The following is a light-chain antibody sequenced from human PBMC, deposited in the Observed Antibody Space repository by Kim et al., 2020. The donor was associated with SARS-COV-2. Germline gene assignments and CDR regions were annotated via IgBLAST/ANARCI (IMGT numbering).Light chain of an antibody. CDR2: DAS. CDR3: QHYHKWPPWT. J-gene: IGKJ1*01. V-gene: IGKV3-15*01. CDR1: QSVDRD. Sequence: IAMTQSPATLSVSPGDRATLSCRASQSVDRDVAWYQQKPGQPPRLLIYDASTRATGVADRFRGSGSGTEFTLTISSLQSEDLAVYYCQHYHKWPPWTFGRGTKVDIK.